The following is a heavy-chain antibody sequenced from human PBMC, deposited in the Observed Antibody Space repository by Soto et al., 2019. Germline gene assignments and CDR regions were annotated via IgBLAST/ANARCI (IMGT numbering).Heavy chain of an antibody. CDR2: TYYRGST. J-gene: IGHJ4*02. V-gene: IGHV4-39*01. D-gene: IGHD3-16*01. CDR1: GASISSSHHY. CDR3: ARHGAWAPLD. Sequence: QLQLQESGPGLLKPSETLSLTCTVSGASISSSHHYWAWVLQPPGKGLEWIVSTYYRGSTFYSPSLRGRVTTSVDTSTNQLSLKLKSVTAADTAVYFCARHGAWAPLDWGQGTLVTVSS.